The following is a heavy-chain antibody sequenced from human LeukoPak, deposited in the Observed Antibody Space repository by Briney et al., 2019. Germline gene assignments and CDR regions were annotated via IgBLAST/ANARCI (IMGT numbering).Heavy chain of an antibody. D-gene: IGHD1-26*01. CDR1: GFTVSSNY. J-gene: IGHJ3*02. Sequence: GGSLRLSCAASGFTVSSNYMSRVRQAPGKGLEWVSVIYSGGSTYYADSVKGRFTISRDNSKNMLYLQMNSLRAEDTAAYYCARDFTRLVGATDAFDIWGQGTMVTVSS. V-gene: IGHV3-53*01. CDR2: IYSGGST. CDR3: ARDFTRLVGATDAFDI.